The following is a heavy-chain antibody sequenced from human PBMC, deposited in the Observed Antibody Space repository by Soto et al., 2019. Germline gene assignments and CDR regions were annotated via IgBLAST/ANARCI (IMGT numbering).Heavy chain of an antibody. CDR2: INPSGGST. D-gene: IGHD1-26*01. V-gene: IGHV1-46*01. CDR3: ARWGGEEWELPYYFDY. Sequence: QVQLVQSGAEVKKPGASVKVSCKASGYTFTSYYMHWVRQAPGQGLEWMGIINPSGGSTSYAQKFKGRVTMTRDTSTNTVYMELSSLRSEDTAVYYCARWGGEEWELPYYFDYWGQGTLVTVSS. CDR1: GYTFTSYY. J-gene: IGHJ4*02.